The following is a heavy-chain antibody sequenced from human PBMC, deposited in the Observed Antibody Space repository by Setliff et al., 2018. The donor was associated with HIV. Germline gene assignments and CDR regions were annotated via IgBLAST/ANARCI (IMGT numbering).Heavy chain of an antibody. J-gene: IGHJ5*02. V-gene: IGHV3-7*03. CDR2: INEDGSKK. D-gene: IGHD2-8*01. CDR1: GFAFSGFW. Sequence: SGGSLRLSCAASGFAFSGFWMSWARQAPGKGLEWVANINEDGSKKYYVDSVKGRFTISRDNAKNSLYLQMNSLRADDTAVYYCAALSLRTNTVYGVISTRFDPWGQGTLVTVSS. CDR3: AALSLRTNTVYGVISTRFDP.